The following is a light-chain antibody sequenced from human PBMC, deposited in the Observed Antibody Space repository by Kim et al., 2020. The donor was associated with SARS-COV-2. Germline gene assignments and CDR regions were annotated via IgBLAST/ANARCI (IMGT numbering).Light chain of an antibody. CDR1: SSDISGYTN. CDR3: SSYTSSSTLV. V-gene: IGLV2-14*03. J-gene: IGLJ2*01. CDR2: DVS. Sequence: QSNTVSRPGTSSDISGYTNVSLYQQHPSKAPKLMIYDVSTRPSGVSTRFSGSKSGNTASLTISGLQAEDEADYYCSSYTSSSTLVFGGGTQLTVL.